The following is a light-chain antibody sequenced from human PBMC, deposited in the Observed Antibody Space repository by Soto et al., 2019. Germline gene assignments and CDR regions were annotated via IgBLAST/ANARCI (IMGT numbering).Light chain of an antibody. J-gene: IGKJ1*01. Sequence: DIRMTQSPASGSASFGDRVMIAGRPSQSIRSYLNWYQHITGKATNLRISAATNLQSAVPSSFSGSGSCPELTRTISGLPPEDFGTKYCPRSYSNPRKFAQGTNADSK. CDR3: PRSYSNPRK. CDR2: AAT. CDR1: QSIRSY. V-gene: IGKV1-39*01.